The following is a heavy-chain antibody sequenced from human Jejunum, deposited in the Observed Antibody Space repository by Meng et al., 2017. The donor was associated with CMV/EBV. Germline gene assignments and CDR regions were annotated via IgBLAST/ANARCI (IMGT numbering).Heavy chain of an antibody. CDR2: YYSGST. V-gene: IGHV4-59*01. J-gene: IGHJ4*02. Sequence: TVSGASISNYYWGWIRQSPEKGLEWIVYYSGSTNYNPSLRSRVTMALDTSKNQLSLRLSFVTVEDTAVYYCARDPKASSWYHFDYWGQGTPVTVSS. D-gene: IGHD6-13*01. CDR3: ARDPKASSWYHFDY. CDR1: GASISNYY.